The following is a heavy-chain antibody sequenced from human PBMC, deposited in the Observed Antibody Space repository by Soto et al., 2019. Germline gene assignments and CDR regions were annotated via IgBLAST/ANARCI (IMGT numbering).Heavy chain of an antibody. Sequence: KPSETLSLTCAVYGGSFSGYYWSWIRQPPGKGLEWIGEINHSGSTNYNPSLKSRVTISVDTSKNQFSLKLSSVTAADTAVYYCARVVLLRRELVNGMDVWGQGTTVTVSS. CDR2: INHSGST. J-gene: IGHJ6*02. D-gene: IGHD3-22*01. CDR3: ARVVLLRRELVNGMDV. V-gene: IGHV4-34*01. CDR1: GGSFSGYY.